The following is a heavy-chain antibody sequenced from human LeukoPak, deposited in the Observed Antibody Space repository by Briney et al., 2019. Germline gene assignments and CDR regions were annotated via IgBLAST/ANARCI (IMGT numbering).Heavy chain of an antibody. D-gene: IGHD6-13*01. CDR2: FDPEDGET. J-gene: IGHJ3*02. CDR3: ATDISPIAAAGTCDDFDI. Sequence: ASVKVSCKVSGYTLTGLSMHWVRQAPGKGLEWMGGFDPEDGETNYAQKFQGRVTMTEDTSTDTAYMELSSLRSEDTAVYYCATDISPIAAAGTCDDFDIWGQGTMVTVSS. V-gene: IGHV1-24*01. CDR1: GYTLTGLS.